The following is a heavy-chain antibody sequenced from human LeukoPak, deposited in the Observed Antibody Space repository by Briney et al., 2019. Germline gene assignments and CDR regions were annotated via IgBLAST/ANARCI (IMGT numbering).Heavy chain of an antibody. CDR1: GFTVSSNY. J-gene: IGHJ3*02. V-gene: IGHV3-53*01. CDR2: IYSGGST. D-gene: IGHD3-10*01. Sequence: GGSLRLSYAASGFTVSSNYMSWVRQAPGKGLEWVSVIYSGGSTYYAHSVKGRFTISRDNSKNTLYLQMNSLRAEDTAVYYCAREGGYYGSGSYAFDIWGQGTMVTVSS. CDR3: AREGGYYGSGSYAFDI.